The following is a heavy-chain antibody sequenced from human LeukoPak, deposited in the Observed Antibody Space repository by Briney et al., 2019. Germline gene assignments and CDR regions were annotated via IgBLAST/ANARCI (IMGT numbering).Heavy chain of an antibody. Sequence: SQTLSLTCAISGDIVSTNSATWTWLRQSPSRGLEWLGRTYYRSKWNNDYAVSMKGRITINPDTSKNQFSLQLNSVTPEDTAVYYCARLVGASWFDSWGQGTLVTVSS. CDR1: GDIVSTNSAT. D-gene: IGHD1-26*01. J-gene: IGHJ5*01. CDR2: TYYRSKWNN. CDR3: ARLVGASWFDS. V-gene: IGHV6-1*01.